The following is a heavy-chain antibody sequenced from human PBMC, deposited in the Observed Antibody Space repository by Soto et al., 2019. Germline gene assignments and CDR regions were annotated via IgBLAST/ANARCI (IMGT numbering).Heavy chain of an antibody. CDR2: ISAYNGNT. D-gene: IGHD2-2*01. Sequence: ASVKVSCKASGYTFTSYGISWVRQAPGQGLEWMGWISAYNGNTNYAQKLQGRVTMTTDTSTSTAYMELRSLRSDDTAVYYCARDPGPTSCYACASGMDVWGQGTTVTVSS. V-gene: IGHV1-18*01. CDR1: GYTFTSYG. J-gene: IGHJ6*02. CDR3: ARDPGPTSCYACASGMDV.